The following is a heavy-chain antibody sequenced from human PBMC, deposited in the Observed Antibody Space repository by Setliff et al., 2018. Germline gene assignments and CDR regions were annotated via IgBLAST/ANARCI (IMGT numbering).Heavy chain of an antibody. CDR1: GYTLTELS. CDR3: ATGGLLWFGELSGGAFDI. J-gene: IGHJ3*02. CDR2: FDPEDGET. V-gene: IGHV1-24*01. Sequence: ASVKVSCKVSGYTLTELSMHWVRQAPGKGLEWMGGFDPEDGETIYTQKFQGRVTMTEDTSTDTAYMELSSLRSEDTAVYYCATGGLLWFGELSGGAFDIWGQGTMVTVSS. D-gene: IGHD3-10*01.